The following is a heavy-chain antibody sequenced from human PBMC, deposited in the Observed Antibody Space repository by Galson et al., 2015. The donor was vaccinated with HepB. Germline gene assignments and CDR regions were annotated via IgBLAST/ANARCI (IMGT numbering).Heavy chain of an antibody. CDR2: ISYDGSNK. V-gene: IGHV3-30*18. D-gene: IGHD6-6*01. CDR1: GFTFSSYG. CDR3: AKDPGVSSSSLRYMDV. J-gene: IGHJ6*03. Sequence: SLRLSCAASGFTFSSYGMHWVRQAPGKGLEWVAVISYDGSNKYYADSVKGRFTISRDNSKNTLYLQMNSLRAEDTAVYYCAKDPGVSSSSLRYMDVWGKGTTVTVSS.